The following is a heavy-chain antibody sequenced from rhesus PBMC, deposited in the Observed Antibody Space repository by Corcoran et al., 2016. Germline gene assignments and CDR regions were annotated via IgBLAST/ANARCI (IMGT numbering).Heavy chain of an antibody. CDR1: GCSLLRYW. J-gene: IGHJ1*01. Sequence: QVQLQESCPALVKPSETLSLSCAVSGCSLLRYWCCCMCNPPWQGLEWFGEINGNIGGTTYNPTHKARVTIPEATSKNQSSLQVCSVTAAVTAVDYCASRNACGSGYYETDYFDFWGQGALVTVSS. CDR2: INGNIGGT. D-gene: IGHD3-28*01. V-gene: IGHV4-80*01. CDR3: ASRNACGSGYYETDYFDF.